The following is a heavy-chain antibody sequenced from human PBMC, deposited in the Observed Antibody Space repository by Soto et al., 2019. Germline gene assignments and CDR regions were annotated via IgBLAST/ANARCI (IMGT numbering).Heavy chain of an antibody. J-gene: IGHJ6*02. V-gene: IGHV3-23*01. CDR2: ISSTGGST. D-gene: IGHD3-10*01. Sequence: VQLLESGGGLVQPGGSLRISCAASGFTFSRYAMSWVRQAPGKGLEWVSAISSTGGSTYYGVSLKGRFTISRDNSKNTLYLQMHSLRAEDTALYYCAKDVKGSGSLPSYYYGMDVWGQGTTVTVSS. CDR1: GFTFSRYA. CDR3: AKDVKGSGSLPSYYYGMDV.